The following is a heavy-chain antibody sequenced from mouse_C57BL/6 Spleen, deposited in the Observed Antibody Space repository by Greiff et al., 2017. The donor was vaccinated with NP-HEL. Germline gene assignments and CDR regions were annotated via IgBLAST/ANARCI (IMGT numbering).Heavy chain of an antibody. CDR3: AREFHYYGSSYAWFAC. Sequence: QVQLQQPGTELVKPGASVKLSCKASGYTFTSYWMHWVKQRPGQGLEWIGNINPSNGGTNYNEKFKSKATLTVDKSSSTAYMQLSSLTSEDSAVYYCAREFHYYGSSYAWFACWGQGTLVTVSA. D-gene: IGHD1-1*01. V-gene: IGHV1-53*01. CDR2: INPSNGGT. J-gene: IGHJ3*01. CDR1: GYTFTSYW.